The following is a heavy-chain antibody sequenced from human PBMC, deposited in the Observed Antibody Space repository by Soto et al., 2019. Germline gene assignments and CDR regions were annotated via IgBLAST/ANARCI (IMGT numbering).Heavy chain of an antibody. D-gene: IGHD3-22*01. CDR3: AKEHYYDSRGYGSVAFDI. J-gene: IGHJ3*02. V-gene: IGHV6-1*01. Sequence: PSQTLSLTCAIPGDSVFSNSAAWSWIRQSPSRGLEYLGRTYYRSKWYNDYVASVKSRITINPDTSKNQFSLQLNSVTPEDTAVYYCAKEHYYDSRGYGSVAFDIWGQGTMVTVS. CDR1: GDSVFSNSAA. CDR2: TYYRSKWYN.